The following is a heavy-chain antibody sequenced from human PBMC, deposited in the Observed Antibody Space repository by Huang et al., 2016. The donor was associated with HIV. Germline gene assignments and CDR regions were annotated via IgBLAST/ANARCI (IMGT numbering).Heavy chain of an antibody. CDR3: ARLYYDSSGYYSKYFDL. D-gene: IGHD3-22*01. Sequence: QVQLVQSGAEVTKPGASVKVSCKSSCYTFTNYGISWVLHAPGQGLEWVGWLIASTGNSNYAQKFKGRVTMTADAATSTSYIGLSSLGSVDAAVYYSARLYYDSSGYYSKYFDLWGRGTLVTVSS. CDR2: LIASTGNS. J-gene: IGHJ2*01. V-gene: IGHV1-18*04. CDR1: CYTFTNYG.